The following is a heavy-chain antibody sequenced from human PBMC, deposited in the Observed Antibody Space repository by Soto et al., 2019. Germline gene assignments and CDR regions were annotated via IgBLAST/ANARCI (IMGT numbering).Heavy chain of an antibody. V-gene: IGHV5-51*01. D-gene: IGHD1-7*01. Sequence: GESLKISCKGSGYSFTSYWIGWVRQMPGKGLEWMGIIYPGDSDTRYSPAFQGQVTISADKSISTAYLQWSSLKASETVMYYCARELRFGAFDIWGQGTMVTVSS. CDR2: IYPGDSDT. CDR3: ARELRFGAFDI. CDR1: GYSFTSYW. J-gene: IGHJ3*02.